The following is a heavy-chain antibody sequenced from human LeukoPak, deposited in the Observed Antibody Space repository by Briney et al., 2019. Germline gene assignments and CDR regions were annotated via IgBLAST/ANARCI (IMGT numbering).Heavy chain of an antibody. Sequence: SETLSLTCTVSGGSISSYYWSWIRQPPGKGLEWIGYIYYSGSTNYNPSLKSRVTISVDTSKNQFSLKLSSVTAADTAVYYCARAKTDAFDIWGQGTMVTVSS. CDR1: GGSISSYY. V-gene: IGHV4-59*12. J-gene: IGHJ3*02. CDR3: ARAKTDAFDI. CDR2: IYYSGST.